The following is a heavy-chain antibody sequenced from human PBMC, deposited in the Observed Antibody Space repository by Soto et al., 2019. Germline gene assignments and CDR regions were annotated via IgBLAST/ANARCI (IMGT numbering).Heavy chain of an antibody. CDR2: MNPNSGNT. V-gene: IGHV1-8*01. J-gene: IGHJ4*02. CDR3: ARSVKWLASFDY. CDR1: GYTFTSYD. D-gene: IGHD6-19*01. Sequence: QVQLVQSGAEVKKPGASVKVSCKASGYTFTSYDINWVRQATGQGLEWMGWMNPNSGNTGYAQKFQGRVTMTTNNDMSTAYKELSSLRSEDTAVYYCARSVKWLASFDYWGPGTLVTVSS.